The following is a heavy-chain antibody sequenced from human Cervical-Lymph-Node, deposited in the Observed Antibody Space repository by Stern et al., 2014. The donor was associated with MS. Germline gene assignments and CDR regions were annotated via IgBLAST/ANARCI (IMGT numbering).Heavy chain of an antibody. V-gene: IGHV1-8*01. CDR3: ARVRFYGSGIYYALGDGMDV. CDR2: MNPNRGNK. D-gene: IGHD3-10*01. CDR1: GYTFTNYN. Sequence: QAQLVQSGAEVKKPGASVKVSCKASGYTFTNYNIDWVRQATGQGLEWMGWMNPNRGNKGYAQRFQGRVTMTRDTSTSTAYMELSSLKAEDTAVYYCARVRFYGSGIYYALGDGMDVWGQGTTVTVSS. J-gene: IGHJ6*02.